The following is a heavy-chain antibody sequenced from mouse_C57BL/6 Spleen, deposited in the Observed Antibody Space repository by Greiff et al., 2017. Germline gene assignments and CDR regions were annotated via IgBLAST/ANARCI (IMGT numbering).Heavy chain of an antibody. V-gene: IGHV1-82*01. CDR2: IYPGDGDT. CDR1: GYAFSSSW. Sequence: QVQLQQSGPELVKPGASVKISCKASGYAFSSSWMNWVKQRLGKGLEWIGRIYPGDGDTNYNGKFKGKATLTADKSSSTAYMQLSSLTSEDSAVYFCARRGITTVVTYFDYWGQGTTLTVSS. D-gene: IGHD1-1*01. CDR3: ARRGITTVVTYFDY. J-gene: IGHJ2*01.